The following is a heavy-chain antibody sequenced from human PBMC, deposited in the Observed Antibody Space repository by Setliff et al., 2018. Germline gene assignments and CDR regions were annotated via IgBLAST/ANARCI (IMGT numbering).Heavy chain of an antibody. D-gene: IGHD7-27*01. CDR2: INHSGTT. Sequence: SETLSLTCAVYGGSFSSFYWSWVRQPPGKGLEWIGEINHSGTTTYNPSLKSRVTISVDTSRKQFSLRLTSVTAADTAVYYCAKFGPLDLTGDWAFDNWGQGTLVTVSS. V-gene: IGHV4-34*01. J-gene: IGHJ4*02. CDR1: GGSFSSFY. CDR3: AKFGPLDLTGDWAFDN.